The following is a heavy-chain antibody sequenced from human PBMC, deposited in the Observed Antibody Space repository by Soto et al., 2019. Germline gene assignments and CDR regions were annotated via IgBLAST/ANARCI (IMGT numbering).Heavy chain of an antibody. CDR3: ASSLYNGSAFDY. Sequence: GASVKVSCKASGFTFTGYYIHWVRQAPGQGLEWMGWINPNSGGTSYAQNFQGRVTMTRDTSISTAYMELSRLRSDDTAVYYCASSLYNGSAFDYWGQGPLVTVSS. J-gene: IGHJ4*02. CDR2: INPNSGGT. D-gene: IGHD6-13*01. V-gene: IGHV1-2*02. CDR1: GFTFTGYY.